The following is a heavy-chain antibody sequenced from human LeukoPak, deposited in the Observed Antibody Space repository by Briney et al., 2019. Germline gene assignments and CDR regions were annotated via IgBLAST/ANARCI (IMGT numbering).Heavy chain of an antibody. CDR1: GFTFSSYS. CDR3: VRVSSSYFEY. CDR2: ISSSSSYI. D-gene: IGHD6-6*01. Sequence: GGSLRLSCVASGFTFSSYSMKWVRQAPGKGLEWVSSISSSSSYIDYADSVKGRFAISRDNAKNSLYLQMNSLRGEDTAVYYCVRVSSSYFEYWGQGTLVTVSS. V-gene: IGHV3-21*01. J-gene: IGHJ4*02.